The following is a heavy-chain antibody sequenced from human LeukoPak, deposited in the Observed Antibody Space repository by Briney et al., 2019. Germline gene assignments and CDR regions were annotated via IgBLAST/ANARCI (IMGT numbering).Heavy chain of an antibody. V-gene: IGHV4-4*02. Sequence: SQTLSLTYGLSGGSISSTNWWSLVRQPPGQGLERIGEISLTGQTNYNPCLNGRVTMALDEYRNQLSLSLTSVTAADTAIYYCSRESGAFCPFGYWGQGTLVIVPP. CDR3: SRESGAFCPFGY. CDR1: GGSISSTNW. CDR2: ISLTGQT. J-gene: IGHJ4*02. D-gene: IGHD1-26*01.